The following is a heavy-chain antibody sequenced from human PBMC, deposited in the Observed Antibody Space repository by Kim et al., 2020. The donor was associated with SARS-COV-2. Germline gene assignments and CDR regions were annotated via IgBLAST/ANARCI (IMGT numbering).Heavy chain of an antibody. V-gene: IGHV3-30*07. D-gene: IGHD1-26*01. Sequence: EAVKDRFTIHRDNSKNTLYLPMNSLRAEDTDVYYCASEGTVGATPGFDYWGQGTLVTVSS. J-gene: IGHJ4*02. CDR3: ASEGTVGATPGFDY.